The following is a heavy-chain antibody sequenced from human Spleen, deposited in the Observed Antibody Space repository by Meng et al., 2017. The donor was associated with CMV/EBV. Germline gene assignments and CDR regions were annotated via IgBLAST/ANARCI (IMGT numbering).Heavy chain of an antibody. CDR3: TTEEVRGIHYGPGYDY. Sequence: TFSNAWMSWVRQAPGKGLEWVGRIKSKTDGGTTDYAAPVKGRFTISRDDSKNTVYLQMNSLKTEDTAVYYCTTEEVRGIHYGPGYDYWGQGTLVTVSS. CDR1: TFSNAW. CDR2: IKSKTDGGTT. J-gene: IGHJ4*02. V-gene: IGHV3-15*01. D-gene: IGHD3-10*01.